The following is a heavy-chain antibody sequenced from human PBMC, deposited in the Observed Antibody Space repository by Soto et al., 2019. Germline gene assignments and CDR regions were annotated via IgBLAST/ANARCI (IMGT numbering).Heavy chain of an antibody. Sequence: SQTLSLTCAISGDRVSSTSTAWSWIRQSPSSGIEWLGRTYYRSKCYSDYAVSVKSRITINPDTSKNQFSLQLKSVTPEDTAVYYCARGSYYSGWVWGQGTLVTVSS. J-gene: IGHJ4*02. CDR2: TYYRSKCYS. D-gene: IGHD6-19*01. CDR3: ARGSYYSGWV. V-gene: IGHV6-1*01. CDR1: GDRVSSTSTA.